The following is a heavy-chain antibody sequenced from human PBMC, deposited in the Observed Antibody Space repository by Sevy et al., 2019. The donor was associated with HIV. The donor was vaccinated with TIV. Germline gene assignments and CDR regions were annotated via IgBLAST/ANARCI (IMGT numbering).Heavy chain of an antibody. CDR1: GFTFSSYA. Sequence: GGSLRLSCAASGFTFSSYAMSWVRQAPGKGLKWVSAISGSGGSTYYADSVKGRFTISRDNSKNTLYLQMNSLRAEDTAVSYCAKEYGDYVFYYYYMDVWGKWTTVTVSS. D-gene: IGHD4-17*01. CDR3: AKEYGDYVFYYYYMDV. V-gene: IGHV3-23*01. J-gene: IGHJ6*03. CDR2: ISGSGGST.